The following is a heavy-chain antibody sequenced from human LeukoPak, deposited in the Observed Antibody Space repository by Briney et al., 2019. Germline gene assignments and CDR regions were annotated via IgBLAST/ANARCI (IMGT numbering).Heavy chain of an antibody. CDR3: ARDSPDKIYGYLGHDY. V-gene: IGHV1-69*04. CDR2: IIPILGIA. D-gene: IGHD5-18*01. J-gene: IGHJ4*02. CDR1: GGTFSSYA. Sequence: SVKVSCKASGGTFSSYAISWVRQAPGQGLEWMGRIIPILGIANYAQKFQGRVTITADKSTSTAYMELRSLRSDDTAVYYCARDSPDKIYGYLGHDYWGQGTLVTVSS.